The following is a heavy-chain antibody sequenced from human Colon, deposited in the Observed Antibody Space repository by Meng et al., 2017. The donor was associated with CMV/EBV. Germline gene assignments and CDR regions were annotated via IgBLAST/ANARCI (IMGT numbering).Heavy chain of an antibody. Sequence: GGSLRLSCAASGITFADYVMHWVRHVPGKGLEWVSGISWNSGDIHYADSVKGRFTISRDSAKNSLYLQMNSLRPEDTALYYCAKGPLGYCKEGECYFRYFESWGQGTLVTVSS. J-gene: IGHJ4*02. CDR1: GITFADYV. CDR3: AKGPLGYCKEGECYFRYFES. D-gene: IGHD2-8*01. CDR2: ISWNSGDI. V-gene: IGHV3-9*01.